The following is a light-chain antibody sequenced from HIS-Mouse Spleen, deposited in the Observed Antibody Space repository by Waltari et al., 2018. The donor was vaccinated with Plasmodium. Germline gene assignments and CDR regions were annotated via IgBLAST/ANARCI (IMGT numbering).Light chain of an antibody. CDR3: SSYAGSNNLV. J-gene: IGLJ2*01. CDR1: SSAVGCHNY. Sequence: QSALTQPPSASGSPGQSVTIPCSVTSSAVGCHNYVSLYHQHPGNAPKLMIYEVSKRPSGVPDRFSGSKSGNTASLTVSGLQAEDEADYYCSSYAGSNNLVFGGGTKLTVL. CDR2: EVS. V-gene: IGLV2-8*01.